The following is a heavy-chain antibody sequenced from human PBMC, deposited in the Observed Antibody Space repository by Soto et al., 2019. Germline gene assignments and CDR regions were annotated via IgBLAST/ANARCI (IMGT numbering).Heavy chain of an antibody. V-gene: IGHV3-30*18. CDR1: GFTFSSFG. D-gene: IGHD1-1*01. Sequence: QVQLVESGGGVVQPGRSLRLSCAASGFTFSSFGMHWVRQAPGKGLEWVAVISFDGSNKYYADSVKGRFTISRDNSKNTLSLQMNSLKAEDTAVYYCAKDTSKYSNNWRAYYGLDVWGQGTTVTVSS. CDR2: ISFDGSNK. CDR3: AKDTSKYSNNWRAYYGLDV. J-gene: IGHJ6*02.